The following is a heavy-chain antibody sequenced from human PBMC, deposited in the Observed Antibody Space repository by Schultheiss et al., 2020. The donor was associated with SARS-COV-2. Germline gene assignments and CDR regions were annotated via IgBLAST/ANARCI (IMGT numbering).Heavy chain of an antibody. J-gene: IGHJ4*02. V-gene: IGHV4-38-2*02. CDR1: GYSISRDHY. Sequence: SETLSLTCAVSGYSISRDHYWGWIRQPAGKGLEWLGFIHHSGTTYYNATLKSRVTISIDTSKNQFSLRLRSVTAADTAVYYCARDPEGTIDYWGPGALVTVSS. D-gene: IGHD3-10*01. CDR3: ARDPEGTIDY. CDR2: IHHSGTT.